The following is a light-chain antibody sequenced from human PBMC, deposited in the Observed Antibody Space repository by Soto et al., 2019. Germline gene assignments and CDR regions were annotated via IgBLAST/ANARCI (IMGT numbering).Light chain of an antibody. V-gene: IGKV3-11*02. Sequence: EIVLTQSPATLSLSPGERATLSCRASQSISGYLGWYQQKPGQAPRLLIYADSNRATGIPARFSGSGSGRDFPLTISSLEPDAFSVYYCQQRYNWPITFGQGTRLEIK. J-gene: IGKJ5*01. CDR2: ADS. CDR1: QSISGY. CDR3: QQRYNWPIT.